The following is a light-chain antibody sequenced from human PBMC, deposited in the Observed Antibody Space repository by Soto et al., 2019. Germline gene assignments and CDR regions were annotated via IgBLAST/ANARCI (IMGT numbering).Light chain of an antibody. CDR1: SSNIGSNT. CDR3: AAWDDTLSGVI. V-gene: IGLV1-44*01. Sequence: QSVLTQPPSASGTPGQRVTISCSGSSSNIGSNTVDWYRQLPGTAPKLLIFSNNKRPSGVPDRFSGSKSGTSASLAIRGLQSEDEADYYCAAWDDTLSGVIFGGGTKLTVL. J-gene: IGLJ2*01. CDR2: SNN.